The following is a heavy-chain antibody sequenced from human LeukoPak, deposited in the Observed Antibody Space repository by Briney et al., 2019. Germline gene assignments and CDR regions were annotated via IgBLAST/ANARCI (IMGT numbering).Heavy chain of an antibody. J-gene: IGHJ5*02. Sequence: GASVKVSCKASGYTFTSYGISWVRQAPGQGLEWMGWISAYNGNTNYAQKLQGRVTMTTDTSTSTAYMELRSPRSDDTAVYYCARLNINGGENWFDPWGQGTLVTVSS. CDR1: GYTFTSYG. CDR3: ARLNINGGENWFDP. CDR2: ISAYNGNT. V-gene: IGHV1-18*04. D-gene: IGHD3-16*01.